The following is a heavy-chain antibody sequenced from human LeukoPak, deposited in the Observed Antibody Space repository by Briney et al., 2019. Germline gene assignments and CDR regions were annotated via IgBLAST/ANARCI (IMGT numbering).Heavy chain of an antibody. V-gene: IGHV3-21*01. CDR1: GFALSGYT. CDR2: ITYTSDYL. J-gene: IGHJ6*02. D-gene: IGHD2-2*01. CDR3: ARDLGYCTSPSCGHYFYGMDV. Sequence: GGSLRLSCAAYGFALSGYTMTWVRQAPGKGLEWVSSITYTSDYLYYAGSVRGRFTVSRDNAKNSLFLQMNSLRADDTAVYYCARDLGYCTSPSCGHYFYGMDVWGQGTTVTVSS.